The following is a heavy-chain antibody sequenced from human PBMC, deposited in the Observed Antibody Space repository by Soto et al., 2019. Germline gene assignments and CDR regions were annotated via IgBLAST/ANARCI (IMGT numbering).Heavy chain of an antibody. J-gene: IGHJ4*02. D-gene: IGHD1-26*01. Sequence: GASVEVSCKASGYTFTSYGISWVRQAPGQGLEWMGWISAYNGNTNYAQKLQGRVTMTTDTSTSTAYMELRSLRSDDTAVYYCARDWAPYSGSSDSFDYWGQGTLVTVSS. CDR2: ISAYNGNT. CDR1: GYTFTSYG. CDR3: ARDWAPYSGSSDSFDY. V-gene: IGHV1-18*01.